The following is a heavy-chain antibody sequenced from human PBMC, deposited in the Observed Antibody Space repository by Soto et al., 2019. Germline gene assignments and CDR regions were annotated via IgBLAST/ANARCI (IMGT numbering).Heavy chain of an antibody. Sequence: WGSLRLSCAASGFTFSSYAMHWVRQAPGKGLEWVAVISYDGSNKYYADSEKGRFTISRDNSKNTLYLQMNSLRAEDTAVYYCAREGIAARPGLDYWGQGTLVTVSS. V-gene: IGHV3-30*04. CDR2: ISYDGSNK. CDR1: GFTFSSYA. J-gene: IGHJ4*02. CDR3: AREGIAARPGLDY. D-gene: IGHD6-6*01.